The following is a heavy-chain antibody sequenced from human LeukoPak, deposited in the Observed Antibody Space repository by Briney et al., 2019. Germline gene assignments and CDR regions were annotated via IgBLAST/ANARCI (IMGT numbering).Heavy chain of an antibody. CDR2: IYHTGST. J-gene: IGHJ4*02. V-gene: IGHV4-39*01. CDR1: GGSISSSNHY. Sequence: SETLSLTCIVSGGSISSSNHYWGWIRQPPGKGLEWIGSIYHTGSTYYNPSLKSRVTISVDTSKSQFSLKLSSVTAADTAMYYCARLSVGAADYWGQRTLVTVSS. D-gene: IGHD1-26*01. CDR3: ARLSVGAADY.